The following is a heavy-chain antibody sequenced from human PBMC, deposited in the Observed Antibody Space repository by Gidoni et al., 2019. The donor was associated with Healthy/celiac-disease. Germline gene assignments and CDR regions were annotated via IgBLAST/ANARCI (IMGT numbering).Heavy chain of an antibody. V-gene: IGHV4-39*01. CDR1: GGSISSSSYY. Sequence: QLQLQESGPGLVKPSETLSLTCTVSGGSISSSSYYWGWIRQPPGKGLEWIGSIYYSGSTYYNPSLKSRVTISVDTSKNQFSLKLSSVTAADTAVYYWARATYYYGSGSQAWFDPWGQGTLVTVSS. CDR3: ARATYYYGSGSQAWFDP. J-gene: IGHJ5*02. CDR2: IYYSGST. D-gene: IGHD3-10*01.